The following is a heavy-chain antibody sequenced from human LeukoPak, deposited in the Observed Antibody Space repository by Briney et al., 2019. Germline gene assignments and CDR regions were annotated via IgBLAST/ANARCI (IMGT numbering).Heavy chain of an antibody. CDR2: ISSTGGSM. D-gene: IGHD3-10*01. CDR1: GFTFSSYW. V-gene: IGHV3-48*01. CDR3: ARDATTYYYGSGSYGGAFDI. J-gene: IGHJ3*02. Sequence: GGSLRLSCAASGFTFSSYWMSWVRQAPGKGLEWVSYISSTGGSMYYADSVKGRFTISRDNSKNTLYLQMNSLRTEDTAVYYCARDATTYYYGSGSYGGAFDIWGQGTMVTVSS.